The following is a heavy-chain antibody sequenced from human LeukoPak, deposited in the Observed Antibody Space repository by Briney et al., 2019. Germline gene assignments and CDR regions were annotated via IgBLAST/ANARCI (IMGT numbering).Heavy chain of an antibody. Sequence: PGGSLRLSCAAPGFTFSSYWMSWVRQAPGKGLEWVANIKQDGSEKYYVDSVKGRFTISRDNAKNSLYLQMNSLRAEDTAVYYCARDLAAAGHHDYWGQGTLVTVSS. J-gene: IGHJ4*02. CDR2: IKQDGSEK. V-gene: IGHV3-7*03. D-gene: IGHD6-13*01. CDR3: ARDLAAAGHHDY. CDR1: GFTFSSYW.